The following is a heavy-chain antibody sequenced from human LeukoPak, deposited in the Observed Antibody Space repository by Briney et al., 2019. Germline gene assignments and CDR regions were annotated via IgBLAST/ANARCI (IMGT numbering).Heavy chain of an antibody. CDR1: GFTFSSYS. D-gene: IGHD3-10*01. CDR3: AKGGYYGSGSYSVDYFDY. Sequence: PGGSLRLSCAASGFTFSSYSMNWVRQAPGKGLEWVSYISSSSSTIYYADSVKGRFTISRDNSKNTLYLQMNSLRAEDTAVYYCAKGGYYGSGSYSVDYFDYWGQGTLVTVSS. J-gene: IGHJ4*02. CDR2: ISSSSSTI. V-gene: IGHV3-48*01.